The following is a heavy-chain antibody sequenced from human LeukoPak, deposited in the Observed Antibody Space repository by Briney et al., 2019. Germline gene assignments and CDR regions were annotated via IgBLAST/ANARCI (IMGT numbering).Heavy chain of an antibody. CDR2: ISAYNGNT. J-gene: IGHJ4*02. CDR3: ARIALRYFASGEDY. Sequence: ASVTVSCKASGYTFTSYGISWVRQAPGQGLEWMGWISAYNGNTNYAQKLQGRVTMTTDTSTSTAYMELRSLRSDDTAVYYCARIALRYFASGEDYWGQGTLVTVSS. V-gene: IGHV1-18*01. CDR1: GYTFTSYG. D-gene: IGHD3-9*01.